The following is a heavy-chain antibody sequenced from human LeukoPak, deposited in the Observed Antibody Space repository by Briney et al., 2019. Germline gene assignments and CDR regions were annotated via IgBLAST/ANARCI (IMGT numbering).Heavy chain of an antibody. V-gene: IGHV1-8*03. D-gene: IGHD2-2*01. J-gene: IGHJ6*03. CDR3: ATEDCSSTSCYGPYYYYMDV. CDR1: GYTFTSYD. Sequence: ASVKVSCKASGYTFTSYDINWVRQATGQGLEWMGWMNPNSGNTGYAQKFQGRVTITRNTSISTAYMELSSLRSEDTAVYYCATEDCSSTSCYGPYYYYMDVWGKGTTVTVSS. CDR2: MNPNSGNT.